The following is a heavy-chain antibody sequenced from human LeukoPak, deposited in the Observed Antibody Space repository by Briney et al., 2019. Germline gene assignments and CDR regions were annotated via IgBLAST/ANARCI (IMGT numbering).Heavy chain of an antibody. CDR1: GYTFTTYG. Sequence: ASVKVSCKASGYTFTTYGISWVRQAPGQGLEWMAWISAYNGNTNYAQNLQGRFTMTTDTSTTTAYMELRSLRSDDTAFYYCARRTYSSSSSLFDYWGQGTLVTVSS. J-gene: IGHJ4*02. D-gene: IGHD6-6*01. CDR2: ISAYNGNT. V-gene: IGHV1-18*01. CDR3: ARRTYSSSSSLFDY.